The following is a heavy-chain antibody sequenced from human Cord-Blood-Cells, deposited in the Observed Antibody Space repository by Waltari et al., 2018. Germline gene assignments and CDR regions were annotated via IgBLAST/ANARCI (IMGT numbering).Heavy chain of an antibody. Sequence: QVQLQQWGAGLLKPSQTLSLTLPVRGGSFCGSYWYRFRHAPGKGLEWIGEINHRGSTNYNPSLKSRVTISVDTSKNQFSLKLSSVTAADTAVYYCARQEAAAGTYNWFDPWGQGTLVTVSS. CDR3: ARQEAAAGTYNWFDP. V-gene: IGHV4-34*01. J-gene: IGHJ5*02. D-gene: IGHD6-13*01. CDR1: GGSFCGSY. CDR2: INHRGST.